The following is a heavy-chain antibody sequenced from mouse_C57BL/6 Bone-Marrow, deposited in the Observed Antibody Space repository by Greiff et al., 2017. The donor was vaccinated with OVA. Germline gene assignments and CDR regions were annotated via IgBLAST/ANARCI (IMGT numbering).Heavy chain of an antibody. CDR1: GYTFTSYW. V-gene: IGHV1-64*01. Sequence: QVQLKQPGAELVKPGASVKLSCKASGYTFTSYWMHWVKQRPGPGLEWIGMIHPNSGSTNYNEKFKSKATLTVDKSSSTAYMQLSSLTSEDSAVYYCARDYYGSSIAYWGQGTLVTVSA. J-gene: IGHJ3*01. CDR2: IHPNSGST. CDR3: ARDYYGSSIAY. D-gene: IGHD1-1*01.